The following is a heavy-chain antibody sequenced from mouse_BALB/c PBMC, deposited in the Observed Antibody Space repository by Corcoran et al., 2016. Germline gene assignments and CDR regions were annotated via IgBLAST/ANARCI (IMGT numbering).Heavy chain of an antibody. D-gene: IGHD2-2*01. Sequence: QIQLVQSGPELKKPGETVKISCKASGYTFTNYGMNWVKQAPGKGLKWMGWINTYTGEPTYADDFKGRFAFSLETSASTAYLQINNLKNEDTATYFCATFDGYDSNWYFDVWGAGTTVTVSS. CDR1: GYTFTNYG. CDR2: INTYTGEP. J-gene: IGHJ1*01. CDR3: ATFDGYDSNWYFDV. V-gene: IGHV9-3-1*01.